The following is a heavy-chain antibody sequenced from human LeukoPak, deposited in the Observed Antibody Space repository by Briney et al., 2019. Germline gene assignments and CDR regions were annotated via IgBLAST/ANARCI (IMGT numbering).Heavy chain of an antibody. Sequence: GGSLRLSCAASGFTFSSYWMHWVRQAPGKGLEWVSVIYRRGSTYYADSVKGRFTISRDNSKNTLYLQMNSLRVEDTAMYYCARVEVGVRDGDYVYWFDPWGQGTLVTVSS. CDR1: GFTFSSYW. CDR3: ARVEVGVRDGDYVYWFDP. V-gene: IGHV3-53*01. CDR2: IYRRGST. J-gene: IGHJ5*02. D-gene: IGHD4-17*01.